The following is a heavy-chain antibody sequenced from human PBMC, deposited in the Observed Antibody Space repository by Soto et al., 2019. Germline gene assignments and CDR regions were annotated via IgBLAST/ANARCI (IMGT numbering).Heavy chain of an antibody. Sequence: SVKVSCKASGGTFSSYAISWVRQAPGQGLEWMGGIIPIFGTANYAQKFQGRVTITADESTSTAYMELSSLRSEDTAVYYCARDRTRASPGIAVAGTYYGMDVWGQGTTVTVSS. D-gene: IGHD6-19*01. CDR1: GGTFSSYA. V-gene: IGHV1-69*13. J-gene: IGHJ6*02. CDR2: IIPIFGTA. CDR3: ARDRTRASPGIAVAGTYYGMDV.